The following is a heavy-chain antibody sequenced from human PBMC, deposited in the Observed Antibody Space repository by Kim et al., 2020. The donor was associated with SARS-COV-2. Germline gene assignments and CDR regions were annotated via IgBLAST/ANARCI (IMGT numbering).Heavy chain of an antibody. J-gene: IGHJ6*02. CDR3: ARTLVLSGYYGMDV. V-gene: IGHV3-33*01. D-gene: IGHD3-10*01. Sequence: YADSVKGRFPISRDNSKNTLYLQMNSLSAEDTAVYYCARTLVLSGYYGMDVWGQGTTVTVSS.